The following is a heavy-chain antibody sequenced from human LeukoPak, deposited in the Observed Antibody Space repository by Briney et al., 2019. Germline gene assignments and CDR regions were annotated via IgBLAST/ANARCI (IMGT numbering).Heavy chain of an antibody. D-gene: IGHD2-21*02. V-gene: IGHV3-23*01. CDR2: ISGSGGST. J-gene: IGHJ6*03. CDR1: GFTFSSYA. Sequence: GGSMRLSCAASGFTFSSYAMSWVRQAPGKGLEWVSAISGSGGSTYYADSVKGRFTISRDNSKNTLYLQMNSLRAEDTAVYYCAKHASCDPGYYYYYMDVWGKGTTVTVSS. CDR3: AKHASCDPGYYYYYMDV.